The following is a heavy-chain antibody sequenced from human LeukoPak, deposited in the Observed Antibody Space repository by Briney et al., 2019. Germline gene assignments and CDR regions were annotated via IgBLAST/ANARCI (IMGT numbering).Heavy chain of an antibody. CDR1: GYTLTELS. Sequence: ASVKVSCKVSGYTLTELSMHWVRQAPGKGLEWMGGFDPEDGETIYAQKFQGRVTMTEDTSTDTAYMELSSLRSEDTAVYYCARDLKVTDYVWGSYRRTLNYYFDYWGQGTLVTVSS. CDR3: ARDLKVTDYVWGSYRRTLNYYFDY. J-gene: IGHJ4*02. D-gene: IGHD3-16*02. V-gene: IGHV1-24*01. CDR2: FDPEDGET.